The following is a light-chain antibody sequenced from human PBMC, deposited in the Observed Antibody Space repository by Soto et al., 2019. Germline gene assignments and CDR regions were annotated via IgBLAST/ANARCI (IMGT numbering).Light chain of an antibody. CDR2: DAS. V-gene: IGKV3-15*01. J-gene: IGKJ1*01. CDR1: KSVSSN. Sequence: EIIMTQSPATVSVSPGERATISCRAGKSVSSNLAWYQQKPGQAPRLLIYDASTRATGIPDRFSASGSGTEFTLTISSLQSEDFAVYYCQQYDVWRTFGQGTKVDIK. CDR3: QQYDVWRT.